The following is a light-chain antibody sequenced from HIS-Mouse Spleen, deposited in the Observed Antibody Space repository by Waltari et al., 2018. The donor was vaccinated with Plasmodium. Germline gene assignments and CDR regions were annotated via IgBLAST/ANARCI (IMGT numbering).Light chain of an antibody. J-gene: IGLJ2*01. CDR1: TRHSHSA. Sequence: QLVLTQSPSASASLGASVKLTCTLSTRHSHSAIAWHPPQPEKGPRYLMKLNSDGSHSKGDGIPDRFSGSSSGAERYLTISSLQSEDEADYYCQTWGTGMGVFGGGTKLTVL. CDR3: QTWGTGMGV. CDR2: LNSDGSH. V-gene: IGLV4-69*01.